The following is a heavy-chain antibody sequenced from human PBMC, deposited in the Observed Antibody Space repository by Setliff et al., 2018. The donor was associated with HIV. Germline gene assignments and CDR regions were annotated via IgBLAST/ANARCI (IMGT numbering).Heavy chain of an antibody. D-gene: IGHD6-19*01. CDR2: IHASGKA. Sequence: SETLSLTCTVSGDTDFYWSWIRQSPGKGLEWIGYIHASGKANYNPSLKSRVTISVDTPSNQFSLKLSSVTAADTALYYCARQNSGWGVGLYYFDYWGQGTLVTVSS. CDR1: GDTDFY. V-gene: IGHV4-4*08. J-gene: IGHJ4*02. CDR3: ARQNSGWGVGLYYFDY.